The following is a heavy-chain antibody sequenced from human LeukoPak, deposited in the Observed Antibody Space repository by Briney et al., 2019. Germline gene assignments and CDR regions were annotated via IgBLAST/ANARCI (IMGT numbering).Heavy chain of an antibody. CDR2: ISSSGVYI. CDR1: GFTFSSYE. J-gene: IGHJ4*02. CDR3: ARDRRLQLWSPAGFDY. V-gene: IGHV3-21*01. D-gene: IGHD5-18*01. Sequence: HGGSLRLSCAASGFTFSSYEMNWVRQAPGKGLEWVSSISSSGVYIYYADSLKGRFTISRDNAKNSLYLQMNSLRADDTAVYYCARDRRLQLWSPAGFDYWGQGTLVTASS.